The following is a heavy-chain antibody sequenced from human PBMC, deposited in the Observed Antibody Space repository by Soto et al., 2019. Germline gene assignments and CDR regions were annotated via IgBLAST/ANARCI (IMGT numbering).Heavy chain of an antibody. CDR3: ARLISCCYAPSAH. CDR1: GFTFSSFA. V-gene: IGHV3-23*01. Sequence: EVQLLESGGGLVQPGGSLRISCAASGFTFSSFAMSWVRQAPGKGLEWVSVISDSGGSTYYADSVRGRFTISRDNSTSTLAMQVNSLRGEDPALYLCARLISCCYAPSAHWGRGTQVT. CDR2: ISDSGGST. D-gene: IGHD2-8*01. J-gene: IGHJ4*02.